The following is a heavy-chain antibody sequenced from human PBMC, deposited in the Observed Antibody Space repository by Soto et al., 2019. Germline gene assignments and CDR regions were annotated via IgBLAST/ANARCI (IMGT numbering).Heavy chain of an antibody. CDR1: GLPFSNYA. CDR2: ISASGYSA. J-gene: IGHJ4*02. V-gene: IGHV3-23*01. Sequence: EAQLLESGGGLVQPGGSLRLSCAASGLPFSNYAMTWVRQAPGKGLEWVSIISASGYSAYYGGAVKGRFTTSRDNSRSTLDLQLNGLRSEDTAVYYCAKGDLLWDPFDLWGQGTLVTVSS. D-gene: IGHD3-16*01. CDR3: AKGDLLWDPFDL.